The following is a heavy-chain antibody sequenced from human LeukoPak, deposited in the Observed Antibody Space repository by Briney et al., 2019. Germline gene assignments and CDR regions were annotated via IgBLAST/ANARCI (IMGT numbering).Heavy chain of an antibody. CDR3: AKSYSSGWIYYFDS. J-gene: IGHJ4*02. D-gene: IGHD6-19*01. Sequence: GGSLRLSCAASGFTFSSYAMSWVRQAPGKGLEWVSAISGGGGSTYYADSVKGRFTFSRDNSKNTLFLQMNSLRAEDTAVYYCAKSYSSGWIYYFDSWGQGTLVTVSS. CDR2: ISGGGGST. V-gene: IGHV3-23*01. CDR1: GFTFSSYA.